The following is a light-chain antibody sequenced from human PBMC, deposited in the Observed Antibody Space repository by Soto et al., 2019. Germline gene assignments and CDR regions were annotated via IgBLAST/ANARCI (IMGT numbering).Light chain of an antibody. CDR3: QKYDSAPWT. V-gene: IGKV1-27*01. CDR2: AAS. Sequence: DIQMTQSPSSLSASVGDRVTITCRASQGIGNFLAWYQQKPGKPPKLLMYAASSLQSGVPSRFSGSGVGTDCTLTISSLQPEDVASYYCQKYDSAPWTFGQGTKVEIK. CDR1: QGIGNF. J-gene: IGKJ1*01.